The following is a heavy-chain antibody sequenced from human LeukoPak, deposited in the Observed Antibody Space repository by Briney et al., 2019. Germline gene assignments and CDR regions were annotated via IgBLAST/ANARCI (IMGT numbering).Heavy chain of an antibody. CDR1: GGTFSSYA. J-gene: IGHJ4*02. CDR3: ARNRTGTFDF. V-gene: IGHV1-18*01. D-gene: IGHD3-10*01. CDR2: ISGDSYDT. Sequence: ASVKVSCKASGGTFSSYAISWVRQAPGQGLEWMGWISGDSYDTKYEQKLQGRVTMTTDTSTNTAYMELRSLRSDDTAMYYCARNRTGTFDFWGQGTLVTVSS.